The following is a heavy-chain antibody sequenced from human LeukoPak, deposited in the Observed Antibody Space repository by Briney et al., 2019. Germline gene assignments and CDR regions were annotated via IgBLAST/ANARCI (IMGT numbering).Heavy chain of an antibody. CDR1: GFTFSSYS. CDR2: ISSSSSYI. Sequence: GGSLRLSCAASGFTFSSYSMNWVRQAPGRGLELVSSISSSSSYIYYADSVKGRFTISRDNAKNSLYLQMNSLRAEDTAVYYCARDPSYYYGSGSYSPYYFDYWGQGTLVTVSS. D-gene: IGHD3-10*01. CDR3: ARDPSYYYGSGSYSPYYFDY. V-gene: IGHV3-21*01. J-gene: IGHJ4*02.